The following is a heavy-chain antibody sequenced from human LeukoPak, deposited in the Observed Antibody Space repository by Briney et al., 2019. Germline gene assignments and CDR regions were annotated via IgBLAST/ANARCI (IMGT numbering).Heavy chain of an antibody. D-gene: IGHD2-15*01. CDR1: GVSINDFY. V-gene: IGHV4-59*12. CDR3: ARDLGYCSGGSCSTPPFDI. J-gene: IGHJ3*02. Sequence: SETLSLTCAVSGVSINDFYWTWIRQAPGKGLEWIGYVYYGGSTNYNPSLKSRVTMSIDTSKNQFSLKLSSVTAADTAVYYCARDLGYCSGGSCSTPPFDIWGQGTVVTVSS. CDR2: VYYGGST.